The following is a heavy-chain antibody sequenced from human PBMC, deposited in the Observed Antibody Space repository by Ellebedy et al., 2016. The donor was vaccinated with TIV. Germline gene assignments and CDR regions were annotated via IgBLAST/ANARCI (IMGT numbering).Heavy chain of an antibody. CDR1: GFSLSGFG. CDR2: IWYDGSNK. Sequence: PGGSLRLSCSASGFSLSGFGMHWVRQAPGKGLEWVAVIWYDGSNKYYADSVKGRFTISRDNSKNTLYLQMSSLRAEDTAVYYCAREGNAYCGGDCHKYFQHWGQGTLVTVSS. CDR3: AREGNAYCGGDCHKYFQH. J-gene: IGHJ1*01. V-gene: IGHV3-33*08. D-gene: IGHD2-21*02.